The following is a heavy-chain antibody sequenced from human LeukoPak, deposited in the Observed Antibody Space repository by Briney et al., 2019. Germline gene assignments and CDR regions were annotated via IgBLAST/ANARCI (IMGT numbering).Heavy chain of an antibody. J-gene: IGHJ4*02. D-gene: IGHD2-2*01. CDR1: GGSIGSGAYY. CDR2: IYHSGST. CDR3: AREPQYCSSTSCYYVDY. Sequence: SETLSLTCTVSGGSIGSGAYYWSWIRQPPGKGLEWIGYIYHSGSTYYNPSLKSRVTISVDRSKNQFSLKLSSVTAADTAVYYCAREPQYCSSTSCYYVDYWGQGTLVTVSS. V-gene: IGHV4-30-2*01.